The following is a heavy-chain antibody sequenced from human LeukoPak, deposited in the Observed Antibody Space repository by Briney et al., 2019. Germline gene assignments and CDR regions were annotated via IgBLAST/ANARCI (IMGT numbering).Heavy chain of an antibody. V-gene: IGHV4-38-2*02. CDR3: ARESVHNWNYLPHDY. CDR1: GYSISSGYY. CDR2: IYHSGST. Sequence: TSETLSLTCTVSGYSISSGYYWGWIRQPPGKGLEWIGSIYHSGSTYYNPSLKSRVTISVDASKNQFSLKLSSVTAADTAVYYCARESVHNWNYLPHDYWGQGTLVTVSS. D-gene: IGHD1-7*01. J-gene: IGHJ4*02.